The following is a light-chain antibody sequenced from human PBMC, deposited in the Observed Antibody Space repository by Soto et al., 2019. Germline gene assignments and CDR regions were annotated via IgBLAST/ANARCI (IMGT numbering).Light chain of an antibody. V-gene: IGKV1-27*01. Sequence: DIQMTQSPSSLSASVGDRVTITCRASQDISNYLAWYQQKPGKVPKLLIYAASTVQSGVPSRFSGSGYGTDFTLTISSLQPEDVASYYCQKYDSAPQTFGPGTKVDIK. CDR1: QDISNY. CDR2: AAS. CDR3: QKYDSAPQT. J-gene: IGKJ3*01.